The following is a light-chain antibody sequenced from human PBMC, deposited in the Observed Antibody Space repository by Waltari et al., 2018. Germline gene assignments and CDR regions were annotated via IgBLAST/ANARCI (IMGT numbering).Light chain of an antibody. CDR3: SSYGGINNSPYV. V-gene: IGLV2-8*01. Sequence: QSVLTQPPSASGSPGQSVTISCTGTSSDVGRHNFVSWYQQFPGKAPKLMIWEVSRRPSGVPDRFSGSKSGNTASLTVSGLQAEDEADYYCSSYGGINNSPYVFGTGTKVTVL. CDR1: SSDVGRHNF. J-gene: IGLJ1*01. CDR2: EVS.